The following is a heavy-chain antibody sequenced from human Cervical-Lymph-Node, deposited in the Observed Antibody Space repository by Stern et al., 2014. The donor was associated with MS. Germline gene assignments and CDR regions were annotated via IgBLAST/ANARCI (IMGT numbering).Heavy chain of an antibody. Sequence: QVQLQESGPGLVKPSGTLSLTCAVSGGSVSSTNWWSWVRPSPGKGLEWIGNIYHSGASNYRPSLRSRVSISLDNPKNHLSLHLTSVTAADTAVYYCARERQQYCNSEGCSYWYFDLWGRGTLVTVSS. CDR3: ARERQQYCNSEGCSYWYFDL. J-gene: IGHJ2*01. CDR2: IYHSGAS. D-gene: IGHD2/OR15-2a*01. CDR1: GGSVSSTNW. V-gene: IGHV4-4*02.